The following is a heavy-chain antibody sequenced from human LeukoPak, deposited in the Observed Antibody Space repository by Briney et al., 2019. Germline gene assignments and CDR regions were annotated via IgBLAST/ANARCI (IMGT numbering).Heavy chain of an antibody. J-gene: IGHJ4*02. Sequence: ASVKVSCKASGYTFTTYNINWVRQAPGQGLEWMGWISGYNGNTNYAQKFQGRVTMTRDMSTSTVYMELSSLRSEDTAVYYCARESDDYVWGSYRPFDYWGQGTLVTVSS. V-gene: IGHV1-18*01. CDR1: GYTFTTYN. D-gene: IGHD3-16*02. CDR3: ARESDDYVWGSYRPFDY. CDR2: ISGYNGNT.